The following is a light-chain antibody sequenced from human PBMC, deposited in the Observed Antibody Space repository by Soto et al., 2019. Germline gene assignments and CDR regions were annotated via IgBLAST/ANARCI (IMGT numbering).Light chain of an antibody. Sequence: IVLTQSPATLSVSPGERATLSCRASQSVSRLLAWYQQKPRQAPRLLIYDTSTRATGIPARFSGSGSGTDFTLTISSLLSEDFAIYYCQQYNTWPYTFGQGTKLEIK. J-gene: IGKJ2*01. CDR1: QSVSRL. V-gene: IGKV3-15*01. CDR3: QQYNTWPYT. CDR2: DTS.